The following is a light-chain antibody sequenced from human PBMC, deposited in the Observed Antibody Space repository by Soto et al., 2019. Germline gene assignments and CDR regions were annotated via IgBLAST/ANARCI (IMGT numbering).Light chain of an antibody. CDR1: QSISSW. Sequence: DIQMTQSPSTLSASVGDRVTITCRASQSISSWLAWYQQKPGKXXKLLIYDASSLESGVPSRFSGSGSGTEFTLTISSLQPDDSATYYCQQYNSYPRTFGQGTKVDIK. CDR3: QQYNSYPRT. V-gene: IGKV1-5*01. J-gene: IGKJ1*01. CDR2: DAS.